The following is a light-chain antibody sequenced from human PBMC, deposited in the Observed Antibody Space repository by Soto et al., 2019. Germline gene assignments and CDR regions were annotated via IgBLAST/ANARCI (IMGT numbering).Light chain of an antibody. V-gene: IGKV1-39*01. CDR2: AAS. CDR1: RSISTY. J-gene: IGKJ1*01. CDR3: QQYYSYPWT. Sequence: DIPMTQSQSSLSASVGDTVTITCRASRSISTYLNWYQQKPGKAPELLIFAASSLQTGVPSRFSGSGSGTDFTLTISSLQPDDFATYYCQQYYSYPWTFGQGTKVEIK.